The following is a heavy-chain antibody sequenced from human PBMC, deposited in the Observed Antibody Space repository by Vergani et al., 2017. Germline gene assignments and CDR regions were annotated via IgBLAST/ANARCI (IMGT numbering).Heavy chain of an antibody. CDR2: IYTSGST. D-gene: IGHD3-16*02. J-gene: IGHJ4*02. Sequence: QLQLQESGPGLVKPSETLSLTCTVSGGSISSSSYYWSWIRQPAGKGLEWIRRIYTSGSTNYNPSLKSRVTMSVDTSKNQFSLKLSSVTAADTAVYYCAGAPMVTFGGVIVPDYYFDYWGQGTLVTVSS. CDR3: AGAPMVTFGGVIVPDYYFDY. V-gene: IGHV4-61*02. CDR1: GGSISSSSYY.